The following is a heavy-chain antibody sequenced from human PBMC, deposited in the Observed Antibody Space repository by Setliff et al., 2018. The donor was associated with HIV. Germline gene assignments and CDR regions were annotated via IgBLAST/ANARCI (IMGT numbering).Heavy chain of an antibody. CDR3: ARDRVIGSGWSQ. J-gene: IGHJ4*02. D-gene: IGHD6-19*01. CDR1: GGTFSSYA. Sequence: SVKVSCKASGGTFSSYAISWVRQAPGQGLEWMGGIIPISGTANYAQKFQGRVTITADESTSTAYMELSSLRSEDTAVYYCARDRVIGSGWSQWGQGTLVTVSS. V-gene: IGHV1-69*13. CDR2: IIPISGTA.